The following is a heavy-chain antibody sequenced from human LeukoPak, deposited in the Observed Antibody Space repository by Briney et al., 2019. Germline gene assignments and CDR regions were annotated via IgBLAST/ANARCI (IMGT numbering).Heavy chain of an antibody. CDR2: INPNSGGT. V-gene: IGHV1-2*02. CDR3: ARVVPPHNWFDP. CDR1: GYTFTGYY. J-gene: IGHJ5*02. Sequence: ASVKVSCKASGYTFTGYYMHWVRQAPGQGLEWMGWINPNSGGTNYAQKFQGRVTMTRDTSISTAYMELSRLRSDDTAVYYCARVVPPHNWFDPWGQGTLVTVSS.